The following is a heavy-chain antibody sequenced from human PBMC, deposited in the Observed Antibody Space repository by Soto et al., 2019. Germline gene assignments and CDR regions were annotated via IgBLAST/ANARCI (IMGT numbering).Heavy chain of an antibody. V-gene: IGHV4-59*01. Sequence: SETLSLTCTVSGGSITSYYWSWIRQPPGKGLEWIGYIYYSGSTNYNPSLKSRVTISVDTSKNQFSLKLSSVTAADTAVYYCARDFRFDPWGQGTLVTVSS. CDR2: IYYSGST. CDR3: ARDFRFDP. CDR1: GGSITSYY. J-gene: IGHJ5*02.